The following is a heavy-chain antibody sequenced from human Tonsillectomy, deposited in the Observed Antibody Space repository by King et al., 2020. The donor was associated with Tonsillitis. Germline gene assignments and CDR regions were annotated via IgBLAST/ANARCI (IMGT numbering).Heavy chain of an antibody. J-gene: IGHJ4*02. Sequence: VQLQESGPGLVKPSQTLSLTCTVSGGSISSGGYYWSWIRQHPGKGLEWIGYIYYSGSTYYNPSLMSRVTISLDTSKNQFSLKLRSVTAADTAVYYCAGYSGCDAALDYWGQGTLVTVSS. CDR3: AGYSGCDAALDY. D-gene: IGHD5-12*01. CDR2: IYYSGST. CDR1: GGSISSGGYY. V-gene: IGHV4-31*03.